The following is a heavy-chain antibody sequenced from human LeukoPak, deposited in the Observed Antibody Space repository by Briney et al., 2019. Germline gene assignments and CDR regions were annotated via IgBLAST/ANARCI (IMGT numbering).Heavy chain of an antibody. J-gene: IGHJ4*02. D-gene: IGHD7-27*01. V-gene: IGHV4-61*02. CDR2: IYTSGST. CDR3: ATETGDGDY. CDR1: GGSISSGGYY. Sequence: PSQTLSLTCTVSGGSISSGGYYWSWIRQPAGKGLEWIGRIYTSGSTNYNPSLKSRVTISVDTSKNQFSLKLSSVTAADTAVYYCATETGDGDYWGQGTLVTVSS.